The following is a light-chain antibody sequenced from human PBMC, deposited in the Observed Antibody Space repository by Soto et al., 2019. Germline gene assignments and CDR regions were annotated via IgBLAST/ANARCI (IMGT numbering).Light chain of an antibody. CDR3: QQANSFPLT. J-gene: IGKJ4*01. V-gene: IGKV3-11*01. CDR1: QSVGSN. CDR2: DAT. Sequence: VVLTQSPATLSLSLGESATLSCRASQSVGSNLAWYQQKRGQAPRLLIYDATERATGIPARFTGSRSGTDFTLSISSLQPEDFATYYCQQANSFPLTFGGGTKVEIK.